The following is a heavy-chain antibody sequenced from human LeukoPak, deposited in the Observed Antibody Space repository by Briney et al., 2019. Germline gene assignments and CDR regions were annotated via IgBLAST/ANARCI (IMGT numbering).Heavy chain of an antibody. CDR2: ISYDGSNK. J-gene: IGHJ2*01. CDR1: GFTFSSYA. D-gene: IGHD3/OR15-3a*01. Sequence: PGRSLRLSCAASGFTFSSYAMHWVRQAPGKGLEWVAVISYDGSNKYYADSVKGRFTISRDNSKNTLYLQMNSLRVGDTAVYYCAKIGVIGHWYYDLWGRGTLVTVSS. CDR3: AKIGVIGHWYYDL. V-gene: IGHV3-30-3*02.